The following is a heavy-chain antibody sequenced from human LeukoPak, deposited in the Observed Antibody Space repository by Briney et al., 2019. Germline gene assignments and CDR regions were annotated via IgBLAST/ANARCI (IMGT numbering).Heavy chain of an antibody. D-gene: IGHD2-21*02. Sequence: GGSLRLSCAASGFTFSSYRMHWLRQAPGKGLEWVSSIYTSSSYIYYADSVKGRFTISRDNAKNSLFLQMNSLRAEDTAVYYCARVECGGDCYSSFDYWGQGTLVTVSS. CDR3: ARVECGGDCYSSFDY. CDR1: GFTFSSYR. V-gene: IGHV3-21*01. J-gene: IGHJ4*02. CDR2: IYTSSSYI.